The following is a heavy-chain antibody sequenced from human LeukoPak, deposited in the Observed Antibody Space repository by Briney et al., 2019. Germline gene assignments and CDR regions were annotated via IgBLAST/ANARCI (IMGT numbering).Heavy chain of an antibody. CDR1: GFTFSSYA. CDR3: ARREYDILTGDYSFDY. J-gene: IGHJ4*02. Sequence: GGSLRLSCAASGFTFSSYAMSWVRQAPGKGLEWVSAISGVDTFYADSVKGRFTISRDNSKNTLYLQVNSLRAEDTAVYYCARREYDILTGDYSFDYWGQGTLATVSS. D-gene: IGHD3-9*01. CDR2: ISGVDT. V-gene: IGHV3-23*01.